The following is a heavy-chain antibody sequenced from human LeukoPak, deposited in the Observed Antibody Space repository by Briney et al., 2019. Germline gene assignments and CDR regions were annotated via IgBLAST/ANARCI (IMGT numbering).Heavy chain of an antibody. CDR1: GFSFSTYG. D-gene: IGHD4-17*01. V-gene: IGHV3-30*18. J-gene: IGHJ3*02. CDR2: ISYDGSDQ. CDR3: SKDIEVTVTTLYALDI. Sequence: AGSLRLSCAASGFSFSTYGKHWVRQPPAKGLERVAVISYDGSDQYYADSVKGRFTISRDNSKNTLYLQMNSLRAEDTAVYFCSKDIEVTVTTLYALDIWGQGTMVTVSS.